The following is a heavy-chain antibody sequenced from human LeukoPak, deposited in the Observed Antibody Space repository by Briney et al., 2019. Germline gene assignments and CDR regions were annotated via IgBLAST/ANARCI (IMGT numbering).Heavy chain of an antibody. D-gene: IGHD2-2*02. CDR2: IRYDGSNK. Sequence: PGGSLRLSCAASGFTFSSYGMHWVRQAPGKGLERVAFIRYDGSNKYYADSVKGRFTISRDNSKNTLYLQMSSLRAEDTAVYYCAKVGPYCSSTSCYIEDYWGQGTLVTVSS. CDR3: AKVGPYCSSTSCYIEDY. J-gene: IGHJ4*02. V-gene: IGHV3-30*02. CDR1: GFTFSSYG.